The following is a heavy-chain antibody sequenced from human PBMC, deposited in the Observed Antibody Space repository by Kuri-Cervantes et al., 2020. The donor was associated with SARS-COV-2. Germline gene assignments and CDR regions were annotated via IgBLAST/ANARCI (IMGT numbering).Heavy chain of an antibody. CDR3: TTLWSA. CDR2: IKSKTDGGTT. CDR1: GFTFSSYA. V-gene: IGHV3-15*01. Sequence: GESLKISCAASGFTFSSYAMSWVRQAPGKGLEWVGRIKSKTDGGTTDYAAPVKGRFTISRDDSKNTLYLQMNSLKTEDTAVYYCTTLWSAWGQGTLVTVSS. D-gene: IGHD3-3*01. J-gene: IGHJ4*02.